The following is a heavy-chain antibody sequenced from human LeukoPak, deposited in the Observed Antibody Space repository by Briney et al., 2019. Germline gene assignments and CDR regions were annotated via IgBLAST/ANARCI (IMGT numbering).Heavy chain of an antibody. V-gene: IGHV3-66*01. D-gene: IGHD1-7*01. CDR2: IYSGGST. Sequence: PGGSLRLSCAASGVTVSSNYMSWVRQAPGKGLEWVSVIYSGGSTYYADSVKGRFTISRDNSKNTLFLEMNSLRAEDTAVYYCASEPSGNYLPYFDFWGQGTLVAVSS. J-gene: IGHJ4*02. CDR1: GVTVSSNY. CDR3: ASEPSGNYLPYFDF.